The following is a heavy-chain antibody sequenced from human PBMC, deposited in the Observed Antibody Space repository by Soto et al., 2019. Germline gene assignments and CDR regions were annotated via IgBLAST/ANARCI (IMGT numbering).Heavy chain of an antibody. CDR3: ARDQGPSYGGNSYYYYYGMDV. D-gene: IGHD4-17*01. CDR1: GVTFCSYS. Sequence: HPGGSLRLSCAASGVTFCSYSMTWVRKAPGKGLEWVSYISSSSSTIYYADSVKGRFTISRDNAKNSLYLQMNSLRDEDTAVYYCARDQGPSYGGNSYYYYYGMDVWGQGTTVTVSS. J-gene: IGHJ6*02. V-gene: IGHV3-48*02. CDR2: ISSSSSTI.